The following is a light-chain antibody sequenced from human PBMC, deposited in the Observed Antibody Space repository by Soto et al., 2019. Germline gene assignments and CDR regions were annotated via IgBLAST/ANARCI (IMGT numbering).Light chain of an antibody. CDR3: GTWDTSLSVV. J-gene: IGLJ2*01. Sequence: QSVLTQPPSVSAAPGKMVTISCSGSSSNIGNNYVSWYQQLPGTAPKLLIYESDKRPSGIPDRFSGSKSGTSATLGIAGLQTGDEADYYCGTWDTSLSVVFGGGTKLTVL. CDR1: SSNIGNNY. V-gene: IGLV1-51*02. CDR2: ESD.